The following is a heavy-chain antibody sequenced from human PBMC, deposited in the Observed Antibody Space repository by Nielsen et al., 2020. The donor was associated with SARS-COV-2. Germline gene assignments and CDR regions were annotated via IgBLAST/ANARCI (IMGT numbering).Heavy chain of an antibody. J-gene: IGHJ4*02. D-gene: IGHD1-26*01. V-gene: IGHV4-39*01. Sequence: WIRQPPGKGLEWIGSIYYSGSTNYNPSLKSRVTISVDTSKNQFSLKLSSVTAADTAVYYCATRSGNYPYYFDYWGQGTLVTVSS. CDR3: ATRSGNYPYYFDY. CDR2: IYYSGST.